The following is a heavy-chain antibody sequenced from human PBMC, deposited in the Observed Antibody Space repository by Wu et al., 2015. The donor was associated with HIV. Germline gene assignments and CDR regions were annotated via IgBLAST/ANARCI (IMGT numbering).Heavy chain of an antibody. CDR1: GYTYNTYY. CDR3: AIDFNGGEFSFYYFDS. V-gene: IGHV1-2*02. J-gene: IGHJ4*02. CDR2: INPNSGGT. D-gene: IGHD3-16*01. Sequence: QAQLVQSGPEVKKPGASVKVSCKASGYTYNTYYMHWLRQAPGQGLEWMGWINPNSGGTNYAQSFQTRVDMTRDTSISTFYMELSGLTSDDTAVYYCAIDFNGGEFSFYYFDSWGQGTLVTVSS.